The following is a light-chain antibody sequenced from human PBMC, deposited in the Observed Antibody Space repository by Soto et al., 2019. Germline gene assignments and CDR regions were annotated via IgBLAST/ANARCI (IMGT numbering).Light chain of an antibody. CDR2: GAS. Sequence: DLQMTQSPSAMSASVGDRVTITCRASRGINNDLAWFQQKPGKAPKCLIYGASKLQSGAPSRFSGSASGTAFTLPINGLQPEDFATYYCLQGNTYPYTFGQGTRVEVK. J-gene: IGKJ1*01. CDR3: LQGNTYPYT. V-gene: IGKV1-17*03. CDR1: RGINND.